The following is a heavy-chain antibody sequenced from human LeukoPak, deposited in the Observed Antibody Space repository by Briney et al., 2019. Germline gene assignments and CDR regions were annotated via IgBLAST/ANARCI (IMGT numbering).Heavy chain of an antibody. Sequence: ASVKVSCKASGYTFTGYYMHWVRQAPGQGLEWMGWINPNSGGTNYAQKFQGRVTMTRDTSISTAYMELSRLRSDDTAVYYCAREGYGGNSGFDYWGQGTLVTVSS. CDR1: GYTFTGYY. V-gene: IGHV1-2*02. J-gene: IGHJ4*02. CDR3: AREGYGGNSGFDY. CDR2: INPNSGGT. D-gene: IGHD4-23*01.